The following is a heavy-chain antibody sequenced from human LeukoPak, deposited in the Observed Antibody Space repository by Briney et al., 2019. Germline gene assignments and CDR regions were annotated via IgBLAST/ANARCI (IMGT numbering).Heavy chain of an antibody. CDR3: ARVRVNFWSGYSARGAFDI. V-gene: IGHV4-34*01. D-gene: IGHD3-3*01. Sequence: SETLSLICAVFGGSVSGYYWSWIRQPPGKGLEWIGEINHSGSANYNPSLKSRVTISVDTSKNQFSLKLSSVTAADTAVYYCARVRVNFWSGYSARGAFDIWGQGTMVTVSS. CDR1: GGSVSGYY. CDR2: INHSGSA. J-gene: IGHJ3*02.